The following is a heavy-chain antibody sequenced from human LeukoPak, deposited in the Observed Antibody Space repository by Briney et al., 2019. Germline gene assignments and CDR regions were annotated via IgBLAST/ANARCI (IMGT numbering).Heavy chain of an antibody. J-gene: IGHJ4*02. CDR3: ARGRTSFVLRYFDWLFDY. D-gene: IGHD3-9*01. V-gene: IGHV4-59*01. CDR2: IYYSGST. Sequence: SETLSLTCTVSGGSISSYYWSWIRQPPGKGLEWIGYIYYSGSTNYNPSLKSRVTISVDTSKNQFSLKLSSVTAADTAVYYCARGRTSFVLRYFDWLFDYWGQGTLVTVSS. CDR1: GGSISSYY.